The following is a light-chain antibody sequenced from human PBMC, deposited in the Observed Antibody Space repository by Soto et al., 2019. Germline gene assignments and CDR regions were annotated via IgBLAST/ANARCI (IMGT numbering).Light chain of an antibody. CDR2: GAS. Sequence: VVLTQSPATLSLSPGEPATLSCRASRDVYINALAWYQQKPGRTPTLLIYGASTRATGIPDRFSATGSGTEFSLTISSVEPEDFAVYYCQQYDASPFTFGPGTRVEI. V-gene: IGKV3-20*01. CDR1: RDVYINA. CDR3: QQYDASPFT. J-gene: IGKJ3*01.